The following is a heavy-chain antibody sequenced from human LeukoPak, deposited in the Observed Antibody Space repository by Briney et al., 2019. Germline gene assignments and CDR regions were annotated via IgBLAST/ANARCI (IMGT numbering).Heavy chain of an antibody. CDR1: GYSFANYW. Sequence: GESLKISCKGSGYSFANYWIAWVRQMPGKGLEWMGIIYPADSDTKYSPSFQGQVTISADKSISTAHLQWSGLKVSDSAIYYCARRTYCSDGSCYDSNWRYAFDIWGQGTRVTVSS. V-gene: IGHV5-51*01. CDR3: ARRTYCSDGSCYDSNWRYAFDI. D-gene: IGHD2-15*01. J-gene: IGHJ3*02. CDR2: IYPADSDT.